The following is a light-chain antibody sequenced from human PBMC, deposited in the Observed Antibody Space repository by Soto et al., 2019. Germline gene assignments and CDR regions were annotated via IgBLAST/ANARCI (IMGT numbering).Light chain of an antibody. CDR2: GAS. V-gene: IGKV3-20*01. J-gene: IGKJ2*01. CDR3: QQYDSSRPMYT. Sequence: ELVLTQSPGTLSLSPGERATLSCRASQSVSSSYLAWYQQKPDQAPSLLIYGASSRATGIPDRFSGSGSGTDFTLTISRLEPEDFAVYYCQQYDSSRPMYTFGQGTKVDIK. CDR1: QSVSSSY.